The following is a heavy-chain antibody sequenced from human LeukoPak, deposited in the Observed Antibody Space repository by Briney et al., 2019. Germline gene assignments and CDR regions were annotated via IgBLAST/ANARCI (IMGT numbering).Heavy chain of an antibody. CDR2: IFYDGSKT. Sequence: GGSLILSCAASGFTFHNYGMHWVRQAPGKGLERVAVIFYDGSKTYYADSVKGRFTISRANSRNTLYLQMSSLRAEDTAVYYCARDQRSWYFDLWGRGTLITVSS. V-gene: IGHV3-33*01. CDR3: ARDQRSWYFDL. J-gene: IGHJ2*01. CDR1: GFTFHNYG.